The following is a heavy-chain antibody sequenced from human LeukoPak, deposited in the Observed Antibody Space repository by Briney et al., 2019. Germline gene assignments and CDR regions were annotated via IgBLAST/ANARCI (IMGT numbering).Heavy chain of an antibody. J-gene: IGHJ4*02. V-gene: IGHV4-59*01. Sequence: PSETLSLTCTVSGGSISSYYWSWIRQPPGKGLEWIGYTYYSGSTNYNPSLKSRVTISVDTSKNQFSLKLSSVTAADTAVYYCARTYDSSGYSDYWGQGTLVTVSS. D-gene: IGHD3-22*01. CDR3: ARTYDSSGYSDY. CDR2: TYYSGST. CDR1: GGSISSYY.